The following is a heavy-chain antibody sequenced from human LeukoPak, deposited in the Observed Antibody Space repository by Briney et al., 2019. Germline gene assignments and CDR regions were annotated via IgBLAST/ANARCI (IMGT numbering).Heavy chain of an antibody. D-gene: IGHD6-13*01. CDR3: ARDMAAAYNWFDP. J-gene: IGHJ5*02. V-gene: IGHV4-30-4*08. Sequence: PSQTLSLTCTVSGGSISSGDYYWSWIRQPPGKGLEWIGYIYYSGSTYYNPSLKSRVTISVDTSKNQFSLKRSSVTAADTAVYYCARDMAAAYNWFDPWGQGTLVTVSS. CDR2: IYYSGST. CDR1: GGSISSGDYY.